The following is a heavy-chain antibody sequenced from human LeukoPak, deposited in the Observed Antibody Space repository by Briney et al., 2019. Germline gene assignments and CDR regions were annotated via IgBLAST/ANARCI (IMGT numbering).Heavy chain of an antibody. CDR3: AREGYCTGGTCFDN. D-gene: IGHD2-8*02. CDR2: INPNSGGT. J-gene: IGHJ4*02. V-gene: IGHV1-2*02. Sequence: ASVKVSCKASGYIFTDYHFHWVRQAPGQGLEWMGWINPNSGGTDYAQKFQGRVTTTRDTSISTVYMELSRLRSDDTAVYYCAREGYCTGGTCFDNWGQGTLVTVSS. CDR1: GYIFTDYH.